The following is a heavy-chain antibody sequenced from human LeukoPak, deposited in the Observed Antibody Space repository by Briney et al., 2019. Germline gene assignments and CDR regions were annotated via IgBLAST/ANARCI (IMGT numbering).Heavy chain of an antibody. V-gene: IGHV1-18*01. CDR2: ISAYNGNT. J-gene: IGHJ5*02. D-gene: IGHD3-3*01. CDR3: ARGGSITIFGVVITGDWFDP. Sequence: ASVKVSCKASGYTFTSYGIRWVRQAPGQGLEWMGWISAYNGNTNYAQKLQGRVTMTTDTSTSTAYMELRSLRSDDTAVYYCARGGSITIFGVVITGDWFDPWGQGTLVTVSS. CDR1: GYTFTSYG.